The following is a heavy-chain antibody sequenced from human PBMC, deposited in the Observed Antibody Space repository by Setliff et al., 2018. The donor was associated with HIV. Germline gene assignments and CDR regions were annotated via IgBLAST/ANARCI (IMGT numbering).Heavy chain of an antibody. CDR1: GASFRNYF. CDR3: TREKFGSGSSVPEVRLFDP. V-gene: IGHV4-34*01. Sequence: SETLSLTCAVYGASFRNYFWNWIRQPPGKGLEWIGEINHSGTTNYSPSLQSRVSMSIDTSKNQFSLRLRSVTAADTAVYFCTREKFGSGSSVPEVRLFDPWGQGTLVTVSS. D-gene: IGHD6-25*01. J-gene: IGHJ5*02. CDR2: INHSGTT.